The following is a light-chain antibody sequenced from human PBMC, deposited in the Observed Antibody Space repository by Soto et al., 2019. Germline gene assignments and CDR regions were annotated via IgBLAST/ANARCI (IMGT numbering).Light chain of an antibody. V-gene: IGKV1-12*01. CDR3: QPANSFPPT. Sequence: DIQMTQSPSSVSASVGDRVTITCRASQGISNYLAWYQQKPGKAPNLLIYTASSLQSGVPSRFSGSGSGKNFPPTISSLQPEDFATYYCQPANSFPPTFGPGTKVDIK. J-gene: IGKJ3*01. CDR1: QGISNY. CDR2: TAS.